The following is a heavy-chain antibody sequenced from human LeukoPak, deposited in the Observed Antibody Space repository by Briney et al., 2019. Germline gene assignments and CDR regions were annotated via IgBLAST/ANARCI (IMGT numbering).Heavy chain of an antibody. J-gene: IGHJ3*02. CDR1: GYSSSSGYY. CDR2: IYHSGGTT. Sequence: SETLSLTCTVSGYSSSSGYYWGWIRQSPGKGLEWIGSIYHSGGTTYYNPSLKSRVALSVDTSKNQFSLRLSSVTAADTAVYYCARYIVVVVAATFDAFDIWGQGTTVTVSS. D-gene: IGHD2-15*01. V-gene: IGHV4-38-2*02. CDR3: ARYIVVVVAATFDAFDI.